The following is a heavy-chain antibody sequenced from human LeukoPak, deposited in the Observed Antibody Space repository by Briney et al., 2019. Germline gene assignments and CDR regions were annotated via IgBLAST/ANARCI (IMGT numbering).Heavy chain of an antibody. D-gene: IGHD3-22*01. J-gene: IGHJ3*02. CDR1: GGSFSGYY. Sequence: PTETLSLTCAVYGGSFSGYYWSWIRQPPGKGLEWIGEINHSGSTNYNPSLKSRVTISVDTSKNQFSLKLSSVTAADTAVYYCASDYYDSSGQAFGAFDIWGQGTMVTVSS. V-gene: IGHV4-34*01. CDR3: ASDYYDSSGQAFGAFDI. CDR2: INHSGST.